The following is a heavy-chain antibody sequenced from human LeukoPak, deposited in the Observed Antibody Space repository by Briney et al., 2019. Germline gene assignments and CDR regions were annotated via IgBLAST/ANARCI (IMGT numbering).Heavy chain of an antibody. V-gene: IGHV3-43*01. CDR1: GFTFDDYT. CDR2: ISWDGGST. J-gene: IGHJ4*02. D-gene: IGHD3-9*01. Sequence: HAGGSLRLSCAASGFTFDDYTMHWVRHAPGKGLEWVSLISWDGGSTYYADSVKGRFTISRDNSKNSLYLQMNSLRTEDTALYYCAKGRILRYFDWLLEDWGQETLVTVSS. CDR3: AKGRILRYFDWLLED.